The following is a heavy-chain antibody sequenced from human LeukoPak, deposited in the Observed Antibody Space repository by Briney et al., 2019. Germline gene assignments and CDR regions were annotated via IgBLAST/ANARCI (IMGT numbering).Heavy chain of an antibody. CDR1: GGSISRSY. Sequence: SETLSLTCTVSGGSISRSYWSWIRQPPGKGLEWIGFIFYSGSTNYSPSLKGRVTISIDTSKSQFSLKLSSVTAADTAMYYCARYIYGPRIGAFYVWGQGTTVTVSS. J-gene: IGHJ3*01. CDR2: IFYSGST. V-gene: IGHV4-59*03. D-gene: IGHD5-18*01. CDR3: ARYIYGPRIGAFYV.